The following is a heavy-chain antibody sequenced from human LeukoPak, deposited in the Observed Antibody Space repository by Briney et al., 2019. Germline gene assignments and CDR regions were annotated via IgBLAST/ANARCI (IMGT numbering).Heavy chain of an antibody. D-gene: IGHD5-12*01. Sequence: SETLSLTCAVSGDSISNINWWWSWVRQPPGKGLEWIGHTYYSGSTNYNPSLKSRVTISVDTSKNQFSLKLSSVTAADTAVYYCARDGVYSGYDYYFDYWGQGTLVTVSS. V-gene: IGHV4-61*01. J-gene: IGHJ4*02. CDR3: ARDGVYSGYDYYFDY. CDR1: GDSISNINWW. CDR2: TYYSGST.